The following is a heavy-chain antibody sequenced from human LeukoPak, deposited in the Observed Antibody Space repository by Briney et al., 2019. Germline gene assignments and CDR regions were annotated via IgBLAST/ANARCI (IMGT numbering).Heavy chain of an antibody. J-gene: IGHJ6*03. V-gene: IGHV4-59*01. D-gene: IGHD2-2*01. CDR1: GGSISSYY. CDR3: ARGYQFYYYMDV. Sequence: SETLSLTCTVSGGSISSYYWSWIRQSPGKGLEWIGYIYYSGSPNYNPSLKSRVTISVDTSKNQFSLKLSSVTAADTAVYYCARGYQFYYYMDVWGKGTTVTISS. CDR2: IYYSGSP.